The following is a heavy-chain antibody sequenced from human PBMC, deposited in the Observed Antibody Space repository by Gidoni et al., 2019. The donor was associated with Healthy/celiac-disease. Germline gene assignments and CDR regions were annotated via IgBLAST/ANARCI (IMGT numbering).Heavy chain of an antibody. CDR1: GFTFSNAW. CDR3: TTLGLYDFWSGSPVDP. CDR2: IKSKTDGGTT. J-gene: IGHJ5*02. D-gene: IGHD3-3*01. V-gene: IGHV3-15*01. Sequence: EVQLVESGGGLVKPGGSLRLCCAASGFTFSNAWMSWVRQAPGKGLEWVGRIKSKTDGGTTDYAAPVKGRFTISRYDSKNTLYLQMNSLKTEYTAVYYCTTLGLYDFWSGSPVDPWGQGTLVTVSS.